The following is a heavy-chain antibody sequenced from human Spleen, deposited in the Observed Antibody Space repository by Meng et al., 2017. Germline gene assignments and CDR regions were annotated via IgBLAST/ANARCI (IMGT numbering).Heavy chain of an antibody. J-gene: IGHJ4*02. CDR2: IYHSGTT. CDR3: ARENQVGIVEGGPTYYFDY. V-gene: IGHV4-4*02. CDR1: GGSISSRHW. Sequence: QLLLQEAGPGLVKPSGTPSLTCAVSGGSISSRHWWTLVRQSPGRGLEWIGEIYHSGTTNDNPSLKSRVTISVDKSRNLFSLNLSSVTAADTAMYYCARENQVGIVEGGPTYYFDYWGQGALVTVSS. D-gene: IGHD6-13*01.